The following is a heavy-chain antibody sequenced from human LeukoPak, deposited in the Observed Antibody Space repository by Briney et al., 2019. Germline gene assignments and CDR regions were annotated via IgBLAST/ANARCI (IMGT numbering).Heavy chain of an antibody. CDR3: ARDTLYYDFWSGYPPKNWFDP. CDR1: GGSFSGYY. V-gene: IGHV4-34*01. J-gene: IGHJ5*02. D-gene: IGHD3-3*01. Sequence: PSETLSLTCAVYGGSFSGYYWSWIRQPPGKGLEWIGEINHSGSTNYNPSLKSRVTISVDTSKNQFSLKLSSVTAADTAVYYCARDTLYYDFWSGYPPKNWFDPWGQGTLVTVSS. CDR2: INHSGST.